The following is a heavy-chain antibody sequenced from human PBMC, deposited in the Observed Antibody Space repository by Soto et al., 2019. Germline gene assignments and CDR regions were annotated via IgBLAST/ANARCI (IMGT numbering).Heavy chain of an antibody. CDR1: GFTFTSSA. J-gene: IGHJ6*02. Sequence: SVKVSCKASGFTFTSSAVQWVRQARGQRLEWIGWIVVGSGKTNYAQKFQERVTITRDMSTSTAYMELSGLRSEDTAVYYCAADLVPAQPRGRYDPYYSYFGIDVWGQGTTVTVSS. CDR2: IVVGSGKT. CDR3: AADLVPAQPRGRYDPYYSYFGIDV. V-gene: IGHV1-58*01. D-gene: IGHD2-2*01.